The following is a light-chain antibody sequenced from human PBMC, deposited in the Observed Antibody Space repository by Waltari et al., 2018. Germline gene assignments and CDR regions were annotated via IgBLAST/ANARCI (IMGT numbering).Light chain of an antibody. CDR1: QSISSN. Sequence: EIVMTQSPATLSVSQGERATLSCRASQSISSNLAWYQQKPGQAPRLLIYGASTRATGIPARFSGSGSGTDFTLTISSLQSEDFAVYYCQQYNNCPPVTFGGGTKVEIK. V-gene: IGKV3-15*01. J-gene: IGKJ4*01. CDR2: GAS. CDR3: QQYNNCPPVT.